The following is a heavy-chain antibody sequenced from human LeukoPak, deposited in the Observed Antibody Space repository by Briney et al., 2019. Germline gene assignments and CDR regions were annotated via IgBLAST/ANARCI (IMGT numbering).Heavy chain of an antibody. V-gene: IGHV4-34*01. CDR3: ARARNWFDP. CDR2: INHSGST. Sequence: SETLSLTCAVYGGSFSGYYWSWIRQPPGKGLEWIGEINHSGSTNYNPSLKSRVTISVDTSKNQFSLRLTSVTAADTAVYYCARARNWFDPWGQGMLVTVSS. J-gene: IGHJ5*02. CDR1: GGSFSGYY.